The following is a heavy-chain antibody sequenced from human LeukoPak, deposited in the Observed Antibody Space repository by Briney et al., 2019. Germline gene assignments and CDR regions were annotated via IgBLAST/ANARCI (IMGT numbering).Heavy chain of an antibody. CDR2: ISGSVGST. Sequence: GGSLRLSCAASGFTFSSYAMSWVRQAPGKGLEWVSAISGSVGSTYYADSVKSRFTISRDNSKNTLYLQMNSLRAEDTAVYYCAKDACCSGGSCYCDYYYYGMDVWGQGTTVPVSS. D-gene: IGHD2-15*01. CDR1: GFTFSSYA. J-gene: IGHJ6*02. V-gene: IGHV3-23*01. CDR3: AKDACCSGGSCYCDYYYYGMDV.